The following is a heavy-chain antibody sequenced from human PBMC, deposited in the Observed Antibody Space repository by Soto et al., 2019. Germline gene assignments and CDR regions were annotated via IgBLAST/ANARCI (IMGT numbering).Heavy chain of an antibody. CDR3: ARVSVIEPRTMPHRNWVDP. J-gene: IGHJ5*02. CDR1: GYTSTSYG. D-gene: IGHD2-2*01. V-gene: IGHV1-18*01. CDR2: ISAYNGDT. Sequence: QVQLVQSGAEVKKPGASVKVSCKASGYTSTSYGITWVRQAPGQGLEWMGWISAYNGDTNYAQKLQGRVTMTTDTARSTADMERTRRRGDDTAVYYCARVSVIEPRTMPHRNWVDPWGQGTLVTVSS.